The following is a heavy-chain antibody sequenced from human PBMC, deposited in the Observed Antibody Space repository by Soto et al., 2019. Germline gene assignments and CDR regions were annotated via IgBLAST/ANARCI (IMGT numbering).Heavy chain of an antibody. CDR3: ARDRPYCSGGSCYNWFDP. Sequence: GGSLRLSCAASGFTLSGYAMDWVRQAPGKGLEYVSGISSNGVGTYYANSVQGRFTISRDNSKNTVYLQMGSLRPEDMAVCYCARDRPYCSGGSCYNWFDPWGQGTLVTVSS. CDR2: ISSNGVGT. V-gene: IGHV3-64*01. CDR1: GFTLSGYA. D-gene: IGHD2-15*01. J-gene: IGHJ5*02.